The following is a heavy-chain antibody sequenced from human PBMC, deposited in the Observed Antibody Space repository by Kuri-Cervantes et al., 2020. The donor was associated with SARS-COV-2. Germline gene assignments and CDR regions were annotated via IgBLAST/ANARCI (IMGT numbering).Heavy chain of an antibody. CDR3: AKAPYDFWSGYYLYYFDY. CDR1: GFTFSSYG. CDR2: ISYDGSNK. J-gene: IGHJ4*02. V-gene: IGHV3-30*18. Sequence: GESLKISCAASGFTFSSYGMHWVRQAPGKGLEWVAVISYDGSNKYYADSVKGRFTISRDNSKNTLYLQMNSLRAEDTAVYYCAKAPYDFWSGYYLYYFDYWGQGTLVTVSS. D-gene: IGHD3-3*01.